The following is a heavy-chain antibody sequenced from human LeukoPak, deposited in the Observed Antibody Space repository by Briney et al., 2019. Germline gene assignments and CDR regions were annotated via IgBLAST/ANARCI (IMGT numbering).Heavy chain of an antibody. Sequence: PGGSLRLSCAASGFTFSSYGMHWVRQAPGKGLEWVALIWYDGTNKYYADSVKGRLPISRDNSKNTLYLQRNSLRVEDTAVYYCAKPPDGYNSGAFGYWGQGTLVTVSS. J-gene: IGHJ4*02. CDR1: GFTFSSYG. D-gene: IGHD5-24*01. CDR2: IWYDGTNK. V-gene: IGHV3-33*06. CDR3: AKPPDGYNSGAFGY.